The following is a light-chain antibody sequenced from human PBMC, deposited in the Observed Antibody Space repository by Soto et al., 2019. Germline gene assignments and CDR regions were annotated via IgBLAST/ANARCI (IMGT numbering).Light chain of an antibody. J-gene: IGLJ1*01. CDR2: GNS. CDR3: QSYDSSLSGYV. CDR1: SSNIGAGFD. V-gene: IGLV1-40*01. Sequence: QSALTQRRSVSGAPGQRVTISCTGSSSNIGAGFDVHWYQQLPGTAPKVFIYGNSNRPSGVPDRFSGSKSGTSASLAITGLQAEDEADYYCQSYDSSLSGYVFGTGTKVTVL.